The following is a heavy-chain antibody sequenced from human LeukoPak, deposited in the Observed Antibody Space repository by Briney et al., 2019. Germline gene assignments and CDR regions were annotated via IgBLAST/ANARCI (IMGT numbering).Heavy chain of an antibody. J-gene: IGHJ4*02. CDR1: GFTFSSYG. V-gene: IGHV3-30*02. D-gene: IGHD5-18*01. CDR3: ATTPPAMVSR. Sequence: PGGSLRLSCAASGFTFSSYGMHWVRQAPGKGLEWVAFIRYDGSNKYYADSVKGRFTISRNNSTNTLYLQMNSRRAEDTGVYFCATTPPAMVSRWGQGTLVIVSS. CDR2: IRYDGSNK.